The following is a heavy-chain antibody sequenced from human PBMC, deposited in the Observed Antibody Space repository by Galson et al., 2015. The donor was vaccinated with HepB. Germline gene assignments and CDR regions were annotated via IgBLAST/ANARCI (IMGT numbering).Heavy chain of an antibody. CDR1: GFTFSSYA. CDR3: AKVEKEYYYGSGSGRQVYYFDY. Sequence: SLRLSCAASGFTFSSYAMSWVRQAPGKGLEWVSAISGSGGSTYYADSVKGRFTISRDNSKNTLYLQMNSLRAEDTAVYYCAKVEKEYYYGSGSGRQVYYFDYWGQGTLVTVSS. CDR2: ISGSGGST. J-gene: IGHJ4*02. V-gene: IGHV3-23*01. D-gene: IGHD3-10*01.